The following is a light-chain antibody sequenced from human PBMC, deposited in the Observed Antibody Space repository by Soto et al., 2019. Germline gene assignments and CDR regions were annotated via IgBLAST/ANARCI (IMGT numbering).Light chain of an antibody. Sequence: DIQMTQSPSTLSASVGDRVTITCRASQSVSGWLAWYHQKPGKAPKLLISKASNLESGVPSRFSGSQSGTKFTLTISSLQPDDLGYYYCQQYDSLTSFGQGTKVEIK. CDR2: KAS. CDR3: QQYDSLTS. CDR1: QSVSGW. V-gene: IGKV1-5*03. J-gene: IGKJ2*01.